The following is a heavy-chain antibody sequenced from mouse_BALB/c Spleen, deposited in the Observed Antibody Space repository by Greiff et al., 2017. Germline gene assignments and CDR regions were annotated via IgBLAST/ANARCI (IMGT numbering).Heavy chain of an antibody. J-gene: IGHJ4*01. D-gene: IGHD2-1*01. V-gene: IGHV2-2*02. CDR3: ARNSYGKNAMDY. CDR1: GFSLTSYG. CDR2: IWSGGST. Sequence: QVQLKESGPGLVQPSQSLSITCTVSGFSLTSYGVHWVRQSPGKGLEWLGVIWSGGSTDYHAAFISRLSISKDNSKSQLFFKMNSLQANDTAIYYCARNSYGKNAMDYWGQGTSVTVSS.